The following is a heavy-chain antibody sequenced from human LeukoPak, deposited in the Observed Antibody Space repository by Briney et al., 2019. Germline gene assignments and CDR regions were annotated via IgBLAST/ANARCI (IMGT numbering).Heavy chain of an antibody. V-gene: IGHV1-46*01. J-gene: IGHJ4*02. Sequence: ASVNVSCTASGYTFTINYIHWVRQAPGQGLEWMGMIYPRDGSTSYAQKFQGRVTVTRDTSTSTVHMELSGLRSEDTAVYYCARDQEGFDYWGQGTLVTVSS. CDR1: GYTFTINY. CDR3: ARDQEGFDY. CDR2: IYPRDGST.